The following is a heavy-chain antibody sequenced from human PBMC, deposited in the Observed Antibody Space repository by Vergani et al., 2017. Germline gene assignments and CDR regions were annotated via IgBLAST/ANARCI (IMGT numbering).Heavy chain of an antibody. CDR1: GFKFSDHY. J-gene: IGHJ6*02. Sequence: LEESGGGSVKPGGSLRLSCAASGFKFSDHYMSWIRQAPGKGLEWVSHICPGALTVSYTDSVPGRFSVSRDNDNNSLTLDMTTLRVEDTAFYYCAKNPGISTTRHYYAMDVWGQGTTVTVSS. V-gene: IGHV3-11*04. D-gene: IGHD6-13*01. CDR2: ICPGALTV. CDR3: AKNPGISTTRHYYAMDV.